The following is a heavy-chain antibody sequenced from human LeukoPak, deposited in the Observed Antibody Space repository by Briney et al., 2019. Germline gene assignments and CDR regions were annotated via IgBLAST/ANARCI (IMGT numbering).Heavy chain of an antibody. Sequence: GGSLRLSCAASGLNFSSYWMQWVRHAPGKGLVWVSLINTDGSSTTYADSVKGPFTISRHNAKNTLYLQMNSLRAEDTAVYYCATQASVGYWGQGTLVTVSS. J-gene: IGHJ4*02. D-gene: IGHD1-26*01. V-gene: IGHV3-74*01. CDR2: INTDGSST. CDR1: GLNFSSYW. CDR3: ATQASVGY.